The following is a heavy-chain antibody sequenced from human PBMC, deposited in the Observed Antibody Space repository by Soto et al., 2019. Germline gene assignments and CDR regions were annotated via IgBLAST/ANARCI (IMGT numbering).Heavy chain of an antibody. CDR1: GFTFSSYA. J-gene: IGHJ4*02. D-gene: IGHD3-3*01. V-gene: IGHV3-30-3*01. CDR3: ARGRDDFWSGYRFDY. CDR2: ISYDGSNK. Sequence: PGGSLRLSCAASGFTFSSYAMHWVRQAPGKGLEWVAVISYDGSNKYYADSVKGRFTISRDNSKNTLYLQMNSLRAEDTAVYYCARGRDDFWSGYRFDYWGQGTLVTVSS.